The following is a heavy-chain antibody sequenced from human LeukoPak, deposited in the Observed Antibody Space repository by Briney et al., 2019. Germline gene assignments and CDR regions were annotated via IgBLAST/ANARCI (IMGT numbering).Heavy chain of an antibody. J-gene: IGHJ5*02. CDR2: ISAYNANT. D-gene: IGHD4-17*01. CDR3: ARVSFNGDSNWFDP. V-gene: IGHV1-18*01. CDR1: GYTFFSYG. Sequence: GASVKVSCKAFGYTFFSYGITWVRQAPGQGLEWMGWISAYNANTNYARELQGRVTMTTDTSTSTAYMELRSLRSDDTAVYYCARVSFNGDSNWFDPWGQGTLVTVSS.